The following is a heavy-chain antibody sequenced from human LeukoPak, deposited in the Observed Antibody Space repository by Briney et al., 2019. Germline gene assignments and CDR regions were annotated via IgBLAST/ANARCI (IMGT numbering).Heavy chain of an antibody. CDR1: GFTFSTYS. D-gene: IGHD3-10*01. Sequence: PGGSLRLSYAASGFTFSTYSMNWVRQAPGKGLEWVSYISSSSSTIYYADSVKGRFTISRDNAKNSLYLQMNSLRAEDTAVYYCAKAGVYGSGSYDYWGQGTLVTVSS. V-gene: IGHV3-48*01. CDR2: ISSSSSTI. J-gene: IGHJ4*02. CDR3: AKAGVYGSGSYDY.